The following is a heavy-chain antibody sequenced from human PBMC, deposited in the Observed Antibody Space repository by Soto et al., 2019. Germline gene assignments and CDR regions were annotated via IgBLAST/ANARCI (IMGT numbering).Heavy chain of an antibody. D-gene: IGHD3-10*01. CDR2: INAGNGNT. CDR1: GYTFTSYA. CDR3: PRRYYYGSGSYDWYFDL. Sequence: SVKASCKASGYTFTSYAMHWVRQAPGQRHEWMGWINAGNGNTKYSQKFQGRVTITRDTSASTAYMELSSLRSEDTAVYYCPRRYYYGSGSYDWYFDLWGRGTLVTVSS. J-gene: IGHJ2*01. V-gene: IGHV1-3*01.